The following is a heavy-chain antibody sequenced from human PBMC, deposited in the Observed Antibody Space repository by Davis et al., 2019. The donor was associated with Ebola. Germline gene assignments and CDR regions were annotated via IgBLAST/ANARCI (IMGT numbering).Heavy chain of an antibody. CDR1: GASISSSPYF. V-gene: IGHV4-39*01. D-gene: IGHD3-22*01. J-gene: IGHJ5*02. Sequence: MPSETLSLTCTVSGASISSSPYFWGWVRQPPGKGLEWIGSISSDGATYNNPSLQSQFTMSLDTSKNQFSLTVTSVTAADTAMYYCARQPLMVIYWFDPWGQGTLVTVSS. CDR3: ARQPLMVIYWFDP. CDR2: ISSDGAT.